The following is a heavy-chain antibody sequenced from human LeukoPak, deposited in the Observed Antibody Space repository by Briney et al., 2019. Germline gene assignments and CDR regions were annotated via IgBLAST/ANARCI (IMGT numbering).Heavy chain of an antibody. CDR1: GFTFSSYS. Sequence: PGGSLRLSCAASGFTFSSYSMNWVRQAPGKGLEWVSYISSSSSTIYYADSVKGRFTISRDNAKNSLYLQMNSLGAEDTAVYYCARDSGGYGLDYFDYWGQGTLVTVSS. CDR2: ISSSSSTI. V-gene: IGHV3-48*01. D-gene: IGHD5-18*01. CDR3: ARDSGGYGLDYFDY. J-gene: IGHJ4*02.